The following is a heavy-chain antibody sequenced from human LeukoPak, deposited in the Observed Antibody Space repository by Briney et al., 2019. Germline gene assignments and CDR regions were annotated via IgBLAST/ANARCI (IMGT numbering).Heavy chain of an antibody. CDR1: GGSFSGYY. D-gene: IGHD6-6*01. V-gene: IGHV4-34*01. Sequence: PSETLSLTCAVYGGSFSGYYWSWIRQPPGKGLEWIGEINHSGSTNYNPSLKSRVTISVDTSKNQFSLKLSSVTAADTAVYYCARRPSSIAARPAGGYFQHWGQGTLVTVSS. CDR2: INHSGST. J-gene: IGHJ1*01. CDR3: ARRPSSIAARPAGGYFQH.